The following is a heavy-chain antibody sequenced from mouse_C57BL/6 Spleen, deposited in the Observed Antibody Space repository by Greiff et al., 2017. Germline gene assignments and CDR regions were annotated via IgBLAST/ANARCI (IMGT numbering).Heavy chain of an antibody. CDR2: IWRGGST. V-gene: IGHV2-5*01. CDR3: AKTGGSSYEGYFDV. CDR1: GFSLTSYG. D-gene: IGHD1-1*01. J-gene: IGHJ1*03. Sequence: VKLMESGPGLVQPSQSLSITCTVSGFSLTSYGVHWVRQSPGKGLEWLGVIWRGGSTDYNAAFMSRLSITKDNSKSQVFFKMNSLQADDTAIYYCAKTGGSSYEGYFDVWGTGTTVTVSS.